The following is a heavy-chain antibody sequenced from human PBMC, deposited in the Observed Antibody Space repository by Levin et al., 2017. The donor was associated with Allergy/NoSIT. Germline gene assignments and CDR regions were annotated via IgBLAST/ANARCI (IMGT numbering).Heavy chain of an antibody. CDR3: ATDNRHYGDYLMIDY. V-gene: IGHV1-24*01. CDR2: FDPEDGET. CDR1: GYTLTELS. J-gene: IGHJ4*02. Sequence: ASVKVSCKVSGYTLTELSMHWVRQAPGKGLEWMGGFDPEDGETIYAQKFQGRVTMTEDTSTDTAYMELSSLRSEDTAVYYCATDNRHYGDYLMIDYWGQGTLVTVSS. D-gene: IGHD4-17*01.